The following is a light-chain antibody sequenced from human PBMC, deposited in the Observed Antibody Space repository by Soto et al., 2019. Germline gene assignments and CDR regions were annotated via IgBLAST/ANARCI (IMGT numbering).Light chain of an antibody. Sequence: QMTQSPSTLSASVGDRVTISCRASQDIYTYVAWYRRKSGRSPELLISGASTLESGVPPRFIGSGSGSDVTLTIAGLQPEDFATYYCQYYTLSSGPFGQGTKVE. CDR3: QYYTLSSGP. V-gene: IGKV1-5*01. CDR1: QDIYTY. CDR2: GAS. J-gene: IGKJ1*01.